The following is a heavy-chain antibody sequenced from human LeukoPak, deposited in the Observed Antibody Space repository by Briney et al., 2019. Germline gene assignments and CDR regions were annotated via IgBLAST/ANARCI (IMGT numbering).Heavy chain of an antibody. Sequence: SETLSLTCTVSGGSISSYYWSWIRQPPGKGLEWIRYIYYSGSTNYNPSLKSRVTISVDTSKNQFSLKLSSVTAADTAVYYCARGYSSSSLAFDYWXRGTLVXVSS. V-gene: IGHV4-59*01. J-gene: IGHJ4*02. CDR1: GGSISSYY. D-gene: IGHD6-6*01. CDR2: IYYSGST. CDR3: ARGYSSSSLAFDY.